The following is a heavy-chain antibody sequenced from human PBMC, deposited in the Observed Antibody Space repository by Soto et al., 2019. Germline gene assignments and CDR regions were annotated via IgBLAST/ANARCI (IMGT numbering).Heavy chain of an antibody. V-gene: IGHV4-4*02. CDR3: ARELTAAGRRWFGP. Sequence: SETLSLTCAVSGGSISSTNWCSWVRQPPGKGLEWIGEIYHSGTTNYNPSLQSRVTISVDKSRNQFSLKLSSVTAADTAVYYCARELTAAGRRWFGPWGQGILVTVSS. D-gene: IGHD6-13*01. CDR2: IYHSGTT. CDR1: GGSISSTNW. J-gene: IGHJ5*02.